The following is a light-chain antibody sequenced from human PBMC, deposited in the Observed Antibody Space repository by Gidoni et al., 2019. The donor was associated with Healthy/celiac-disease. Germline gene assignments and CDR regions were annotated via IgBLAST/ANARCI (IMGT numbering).Light chain of an antibody. J-gene: IGKJ4*01. V-gene: IGKV3-11*01. CDR1: QSVSSY. CDR3: QQRSNWPLT. Sequence: EIVLTQSPATLSLSPGERATLSCRASQSVSSYLAWYQQKPGQAHRRLIYDASNRATGIPARFSGSGSGTDFTLTISSLEPEDFAVYYCQQRSNWPLTFGGGTKVEIK. CDR2: DAS.